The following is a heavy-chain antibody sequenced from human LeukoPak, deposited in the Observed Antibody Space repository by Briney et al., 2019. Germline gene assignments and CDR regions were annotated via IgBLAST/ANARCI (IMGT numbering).Heavy chain of an antibody. J-gene: IGHJ4*02. D-gene: IGHD1-26*01. Sequence: PSETLSLTCTVSGGSISSYYWSWIRQPPGKGLEWIGYIYYNGSTNYNPSLKSRVTISVDTSKNQFSLKLSSVTAADTAVYYCARDSGSYYFDYWGQGTLVTVSS. CDR1: GGSISSYY. CDR2: IYYNGST. CDR3: ARDSGSYYFDY. V-gene: IGHV4-59*01.